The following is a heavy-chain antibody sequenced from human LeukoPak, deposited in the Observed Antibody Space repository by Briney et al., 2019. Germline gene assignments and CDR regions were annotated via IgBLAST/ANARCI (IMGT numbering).Heavy chain of an antibody. J-gene: IGHJ4*02. CDR3: AREGLSSSWYYFDY. Sequence: GGSLRPSCAASGFTFSSYSMNWVRQAPGKGLEWVSSISSSSSYIYYADSVKGRFTISRDNAKNSLYLQMNSLRAEDTAVYYCAREGLSSSWYYFDYWGQGTLVTVSS. D-gene: IGHD6-13*01. CDR2: ISSSSSYI. V-gene: IGHV3-21*01. CDR1: GFTFSSYS.